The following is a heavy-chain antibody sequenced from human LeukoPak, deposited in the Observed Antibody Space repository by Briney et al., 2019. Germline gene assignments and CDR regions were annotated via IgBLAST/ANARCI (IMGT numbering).Heavy chain of an antibody. CDR3: AKVSTVATTDDAFDI. Sequence: QPGRSLRLSCAASGFTFSSYAMHWVRQAPGKGLEWVAVISYDGSNKYYADSVKGRFTISRDNSKNTLYLQMNSLRAEDTAVYYCAKVSTVATTDDAFDIWGQGTMVTASS. D-gene: IGHD5-24*01. J-gene: IGHJ3*02. V-gene: IGHV3-30*04. CDR1: GFTFSSYA. CDR2: ISYDGSNK.